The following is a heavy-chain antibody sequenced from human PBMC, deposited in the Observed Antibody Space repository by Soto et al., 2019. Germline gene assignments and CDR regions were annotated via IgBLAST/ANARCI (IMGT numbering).Heavy chain of an antibody. D-gene: IGHD3-9*01. CDR1: GYTLTSYY. Sequence: GASVKVSCKASGYTLTSYYMHWVRQAPGQGLAWIGIINPSGGSTSYAQNYQGRITMTRDTSTTTVYMELSSLRSEDTAVYFCARGDYDVLTGHYPLDYWGQGTLVPVSS. CDR3: ARGDYDVLTGHYPLDY. V-gene: IGHV1-46*01. J-gene: IGHJ4*02. CDR2: INPSGGST.